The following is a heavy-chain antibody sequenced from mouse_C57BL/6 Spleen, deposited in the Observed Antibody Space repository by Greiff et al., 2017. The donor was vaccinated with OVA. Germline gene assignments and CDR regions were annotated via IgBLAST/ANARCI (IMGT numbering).Heavy chain of an antibody. V-gene: IGHV1-15*01. CDR2: IDPETGGT. CDR1: GYTFTDYE. CDR3: TRNSNWGDMDY. D-gene: IGHD2-5*01. J-gene: IGHJ4*01. Sequence: QVQLQQSGAELVRPGASVTLSCKASGYTFTDYEMHWVKQTPVHGLEWIGAIDPETGGTAYNQKFKGKAILTADKSSSTAYMELRSLTSEDSAVYYCTRNSNWGDMDYWGKGTSVTVSS.